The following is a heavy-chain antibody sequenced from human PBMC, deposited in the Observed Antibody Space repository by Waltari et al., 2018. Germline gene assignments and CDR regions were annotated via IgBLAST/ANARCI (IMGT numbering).Heavy chain of an antibody. J-gene: IGHJ5*02. Sequence: QVQLQESGPGLVKPSETLSLTCTVSGGSISSYYWSWIRQPPGQGLEWIGYIYYSGSTNYNPSLKSRVTISVDTSKNQFSLKLSSVTAADTAVYYCARTYYDYVWGSYRFDWFDPWGQGTLVTVSS. CDR3: ARTYYDYVWGSYRFDWFDP. D-gene: IGHD3-16*02. CDR1: GGSISSYY. CDR2: IYYSGST. V-gene: IGHV4-59*08.